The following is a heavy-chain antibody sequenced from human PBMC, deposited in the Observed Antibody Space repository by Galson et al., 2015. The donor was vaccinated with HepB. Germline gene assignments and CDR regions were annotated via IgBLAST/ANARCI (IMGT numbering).Heavy chain of an antibody. CDR2: ISTYNGNT. V-gene: IGHV1-18*01. Sequence: SVKVSCKASGYTFTTYGINWLRQAPGQGLEWMGRISTYNGNTNYAQKFQGRVTMTTDTSTNTAFMELRSLRSDDGAMYYCARGGMATGGGPTFDYWAREPWSPSPQ. CDR1: GYTFTTYG. CDR3: ARGGMATGGGPTFDY. D-gene: IGHD7-27*01. J-gene: IGHJ4*02.